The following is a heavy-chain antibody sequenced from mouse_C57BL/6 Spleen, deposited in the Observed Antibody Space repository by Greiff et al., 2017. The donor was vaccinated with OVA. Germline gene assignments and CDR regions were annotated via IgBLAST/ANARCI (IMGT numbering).Heavy chain of an antibody. Sequence: VMLVESGPGLVQPSQSLSITCTVSGFSLTSYGVHWVRQSPGKGLEWLGVIWSGGSTDYNAAFISRLSISKDNSNSQVFFKMNSLQADDTAIYYCARNWGLRTKYAMDYWGQGTSVTVSS. J-gene: IGHJ4*01. CDR1: GFSLTSYG. D-gene: IGHD2-4*01. CDR2: IWSGGST. CDR3: ARNWGLRTKYAMDY. V-gene: IGHV2-2*01.